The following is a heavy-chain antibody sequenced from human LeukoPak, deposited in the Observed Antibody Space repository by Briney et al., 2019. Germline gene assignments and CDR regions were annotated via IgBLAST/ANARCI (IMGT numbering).Heavy chain of an antibody. V-gene: IGHV1-2*06. CDR3: AREDFSRENFDY. CDR2: INPNSGGA. CDR1: GYTFTGYY. D-gene: IGHD3/OR15-3a*01. Sequence: GSVKVSCKTSGYTFTGYYMHWVRQAPGQGLEWMGRINPNSGGANYAQKFQGRVTMTRDTSISTAYMELSRLRSDDTAVYYCAREDFSRENFDYWGQGTLVTVSS. J-gene: IGHJ4*02.